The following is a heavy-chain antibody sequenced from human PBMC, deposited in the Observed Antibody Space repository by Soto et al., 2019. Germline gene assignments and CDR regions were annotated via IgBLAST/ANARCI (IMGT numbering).Heavy chain of an antibody. J-gene: IGHJ6*02. V-gene: IGHV1-69*13. D-gene: IGHD3-22*01. CDR2: IIPIFGTA. Sequence: SVKVSCKASGGTFSSYAISWVRQAPGQGLEWMGGIIPIFGTANYAQKFQGRVTITADESTSAAYMELSSLRSEDTAVYYCARASYYDSSGYYPANYYYYGMDVWGQGTTVTVSS. CDR3: ARASYYDSSGYYPANYYYYGMDV. CDR1: GGTFSSYA.